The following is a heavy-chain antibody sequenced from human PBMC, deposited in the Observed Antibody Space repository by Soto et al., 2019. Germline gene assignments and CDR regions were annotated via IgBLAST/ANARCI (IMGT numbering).Heavy chain of an antibody. V-gene: IGHV4-4*07. CDR1: GGTMTSYY. CDR3: ARGQRFSGWCEH. Sequence: PSEPLSLTCTVSGGTMTSYYWTWIRQPAGKGLEWIGRVYSSGGTHYNPSLKSRVTISLDTSKNQFSLRLLSVTDADTAVYFCARGQRFSGWCEHWGQGNLLTVSA. J-gene: IGHJ5*02. CDR2: VYSSGGT. D-gene: IGHD3-3*01.